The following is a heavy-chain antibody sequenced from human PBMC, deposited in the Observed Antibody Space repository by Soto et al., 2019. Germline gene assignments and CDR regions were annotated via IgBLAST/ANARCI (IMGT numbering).Heavy chain of an antibody. Sequence: GXSVKVSCKASGGTFSSYAISWVRQAPGQGLEWMGGIIPIFGTANYAQKFQGRVTITADESTSTAYMELSSLRSEDTAVYYCARVGSSRDGYNSPSRYYYGMDVWGQGTTVTVSS. CDR3: ARVGSSRDGYNSPSRYYYGMDV. CDR2: IIPIFGTA. D-gene: IGHD5-12*01. J-gene: IGHJ6*02. CDR1: GGTFSSYA. V-gene: IGHV1-69*13.